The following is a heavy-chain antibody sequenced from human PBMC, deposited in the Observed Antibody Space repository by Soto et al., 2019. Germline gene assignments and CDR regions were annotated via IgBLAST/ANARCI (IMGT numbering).Heavy chain of an antibody. Sequence: PGGSLRLSCAASGFTFSNAWMNWVRQAPGKGLEWVGRIKSKTDGGTTDYAAPVKGRFTISRDDSKNTLYLQMNSLKTEDTAVYYCTRGWLENCGATCAFDIWGQGTMVTVSS. CDR1: GFTFSNAW. CDR3: TRGWLENCGATCAFDI. V-gene: IGHV3-15*07. CDR2: IKSKTDGGTT. J-gene: IGHJ3*02. D-gene: IGHD1-26*01.